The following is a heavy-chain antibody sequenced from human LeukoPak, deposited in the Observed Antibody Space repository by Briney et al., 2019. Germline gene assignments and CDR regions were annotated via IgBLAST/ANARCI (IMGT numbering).Heavy chain of an antibody. CDR1: GVSISSSNSY. Sequence: SETLSLTCTVSGVSISSSNSYWGRIRQPPGKGLEWIGSIYYSGNTYYNASLKSQVSISIDTSKNQFSLRLTSVTAADTAVYYCARQTGSGLFILPGGQGALVTVSS. CDR2: IYYSGNT. D-gene: IGHD3/OR15-3a*01. CDR3: ARQTGSGLFILP. V-gene: IGHV4-39*01. J-gene: IGHJ4*02.